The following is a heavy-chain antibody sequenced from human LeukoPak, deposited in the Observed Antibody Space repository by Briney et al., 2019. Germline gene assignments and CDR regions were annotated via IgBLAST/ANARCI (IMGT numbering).Heavy chain of an antibody. J-gene: IGHJ3*02. CDR1: GGTFTSYA. D-gene: IGHD5-18*01. CDR2: IIASFGTA. CDR3: ARGDTAMVTNAFDI. Sequence: ASVKVSCKASGGTFTSYAISWVRLAPGQGLEWMGGIIASFGTANYAQKFQGRVTITADKSTSTAYMELSSLRSEDTAVYYCARGDTAMVTNAFDIWGQGTMVTVSS. V-gene: IGHV1-69*06.